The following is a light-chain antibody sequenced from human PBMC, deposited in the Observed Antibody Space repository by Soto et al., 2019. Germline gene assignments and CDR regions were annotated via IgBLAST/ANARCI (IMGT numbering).Light chain of an antibody. Sequence: EIVMTQSPATLSVPPGERATLSCRASQSVSSNLAWYQQKPGQAPRLLIYGASTRATGIPARFSGSGSGTEFTLTISSLQSEDFAVYYCQQYNNFGPGTKVDIK. CDR3: QQYNN. J-gene: IGKJ3*01. CDR2: GAS. CDR1: QSVSSN. V-gene: IGKV3-15*01.